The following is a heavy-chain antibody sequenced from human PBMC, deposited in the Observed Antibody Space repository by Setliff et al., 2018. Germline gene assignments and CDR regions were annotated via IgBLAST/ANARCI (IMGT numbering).Heavy chain of an antibody. CDR1: GFTFSSYA. D-gene: IGHD3-22*01. V-gene: IGHV3-30*04. CDR2: ISYDGSNK. J-gene: IGHJ6*03. Sequence: QSGGSLRLSCAASGFTFSSYAMHWVRQAPGKGLEWVAVISYDGSNKYYADSVKGRFTISRDNSKNTLYLQMNSLRAEDTAVYYCARAKPHYYDSSGYYEGSMDVWGKGTTVTVSS. CDR3: ARAKPHYYDSSGYYEGSMDV.